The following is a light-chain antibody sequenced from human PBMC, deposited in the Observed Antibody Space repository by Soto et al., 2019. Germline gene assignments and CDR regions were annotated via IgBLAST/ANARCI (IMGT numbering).Light chain of an antibody. CDR1: QSVSSN. CDR3: QQYNNWPLP. CDR2: GAS. Sequence: EIVMTQSPATLSVSPGERATLSCRASQSVSSNLAWSQQKPGQAPRLLIYGASTRATGIPARFSGSGSGTEFTLTISSLQSEDFAVYYCQQYNNWPLPFGQGRLLEI. J-gene: IGKJ5*01. V-gene: IGKV3-15*01.